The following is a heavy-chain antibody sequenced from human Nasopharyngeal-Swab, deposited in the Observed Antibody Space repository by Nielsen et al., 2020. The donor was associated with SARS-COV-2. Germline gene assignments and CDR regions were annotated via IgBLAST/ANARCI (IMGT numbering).Heavy chain of an antibody. D-gene: IGHD3-22*01. CDR2: FIPTAALT. Sequence: SVKVSCKASGDTFSRYGFSWVRQAPGQGLEWMGRFIPTAALTHYAQQFQGRVTITADTSTSTTYMELSSLRSEDTAVYYCAIDSRTYFDTSGHLDYWGQGTLVTVSS. V-gene: IGHV1-69*10. CDR1: GDTFSRYG. CDR3: AIDSRTYFDTSGHLDY. J-gene: IGHJ4*02.